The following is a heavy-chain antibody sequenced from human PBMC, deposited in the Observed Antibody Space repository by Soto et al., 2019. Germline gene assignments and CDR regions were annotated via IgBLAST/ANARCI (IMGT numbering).Heavy chain of an antibody. V-gene: IGHV3-53*01. CDR3: ARKLTGSYYYYYGMDV. J-gene: IGHJ6*02. CDR1: GFTVSSNY. Sequence: GGSLRLSCAASGFTVSSNYMSWVRQAPGKGLEWDSVIYSGGSTYYADSVKGRFTISRDNSKNTLYLQMNSLRAEDTAVYYCARKLTGSYYYYYGMDVWGQGTTVTVSS. CDR2: IYSGGST. D-gene: IGHD3-9*01.